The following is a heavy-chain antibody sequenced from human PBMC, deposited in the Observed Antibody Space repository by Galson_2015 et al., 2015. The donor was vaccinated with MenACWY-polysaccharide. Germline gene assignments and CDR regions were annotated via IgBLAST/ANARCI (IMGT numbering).Heavy chain of an antibody. J-gene: IGHJ4*02. D-gene: IGHD6-25*01. Sequence: SLRLSCAASGFTFSRYGMSWVRQAPGKGLEWVSVISDTGGTTYYIDSVKGRFTISRDNSKNMLYMQMNSLRVEDTAVYYCASRGAARYWGQGTLITVSS. CDR1: GFTFSRYG. V-gene: IGHV3-23*01. CDR2: ISDTGGTT. CDR3: ASRGAARY.